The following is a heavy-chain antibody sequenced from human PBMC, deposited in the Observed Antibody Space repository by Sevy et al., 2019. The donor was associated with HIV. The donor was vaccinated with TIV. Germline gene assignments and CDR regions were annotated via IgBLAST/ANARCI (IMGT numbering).Heavy chain of an antibody. D-gene: IGHD1-26*01. Sequence: GGSLRLSCAASGFTFSAYGMHWVRQAPGKGLEWVGVIYYDGTNKFYADSVKGRLTISRDNSKNTLYLQMNSLRAEDTAVYYCAKFRGSEDGSAFDIWGQGTMVTVSS. J-gene: IGHJ3*02. V-gene: IGHV3-33*06. CDR2: IYYDGTNK. CDR1: GFTFSAYG. CDR3: AKFRGSEDGSAFDI.